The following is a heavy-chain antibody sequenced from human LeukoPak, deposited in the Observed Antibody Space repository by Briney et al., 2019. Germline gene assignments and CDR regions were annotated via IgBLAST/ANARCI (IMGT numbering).Heavy chain of an antibody. D-gene: IGHD6-19*01. CDR2: IKQDGSEK. Sequence: GGSLRLSCAASGFTFSSYWMGWVRQAPGKGLEWVANIKQDGSEKYYVDSVKGRFTISRDNAKNSLYLQMNSLRAEDTAVYYCARDQRQQWLEFFDYWGQGTLVTVSS. V-gene: IGHV3-7*01. CDR3: ARDQRQQWLEFFDY. CDR1: GFTFSSYW. J-gene: IGHJ4*02.